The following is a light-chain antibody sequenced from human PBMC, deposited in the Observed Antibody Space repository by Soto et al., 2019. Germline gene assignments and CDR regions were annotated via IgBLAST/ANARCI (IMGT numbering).Light chain of an antibody. CDR3: QHWS. Sequence: DISLTTSPASRSASVGAQITITCRASQDIAIYLAWYQQKPGEAPKLLIYAASTLYGGVPSRFSGSGSGTDFALTITRLQAEDFATYYCQHWSVGQGTKVDI. CDR1: QDIAIY. CDR2: AAS. J-gene: IGKJ1*01. V-gene: IGKV1-9*01.